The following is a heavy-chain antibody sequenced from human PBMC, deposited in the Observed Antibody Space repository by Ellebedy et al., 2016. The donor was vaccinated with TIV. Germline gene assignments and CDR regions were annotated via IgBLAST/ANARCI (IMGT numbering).Heavy chain of an antibody. J-gene: IGHJ4*02. Sequence: GESLKISCAASGFTFSSYSMNWVRQAPGKGLEWVSSISSSSSYIYYADSVKGRFTISRDNSKNTLYLQMNSLRAEDTAVYYCAPPALDWGQGTLVTVSS. V-gene: IGHV3-21*01. CDR3: APPALD. CDR1: GFTFSSYS. CDR2: ISSSSSYI. D-gene: IGHD1-1*01.